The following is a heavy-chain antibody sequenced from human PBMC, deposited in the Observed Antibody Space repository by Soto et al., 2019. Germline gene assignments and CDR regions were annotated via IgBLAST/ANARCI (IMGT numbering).Heavy chain of an antibody. CDR1: GGTFSSYT. J-gene: IGHJ4*02. CDR3: ANTYCSSTSCYGGEIDY. V-gene: IGHV1-69*02. CDR2: INPILGIA. D-gene: IGHD2-2*01. Sequence: QVQLVQSGAEVKKPGSSVKVSCKASGGTFSSYTISWVRQAPGQGLEWMGRINPILGIANYAQKFQGRVTITADKSTSTAYMELSSLRSEDTAVYYCANTYCSSTSCYGGEIDYWGQGTLVTVSS.